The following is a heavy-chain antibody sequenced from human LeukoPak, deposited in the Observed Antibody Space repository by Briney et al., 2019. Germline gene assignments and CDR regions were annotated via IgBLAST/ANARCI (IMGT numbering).Heavy chain of an antibody. CDR1: GYTLTELS. CDR3: ARFPLYPTY. V-gene: IGHV1-2*02. J-gene: IGHJ4*02. CDR2: INPNSGGT. Sequence: ASVKVSCKVSGYTLTELSMHWVRQAPGQGLEWMGWINPNSGGTNYAQKFQGRVTMTRDTSISTAYMELSRLRSDDTAVYYCARFPLYPTYWGQGTLVTVSS. D-gene: IGHD2-2*02.